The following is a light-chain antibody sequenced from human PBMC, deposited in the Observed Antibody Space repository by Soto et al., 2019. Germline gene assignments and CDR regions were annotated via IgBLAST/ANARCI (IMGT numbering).Light chain of an antibody. CDR2: DVS. Sequence: QSALTQPPSVSGSPGQSVTISCTGTSSDVGNYNRVSWYQQPPGTAPKLMIYDVSNRPSGVPDRFSGSKSGNTASLTISGLQAEDEADYYCSSYTSSSTYVVFGGGTKVTVL. CDR3: SSYTSSSTYVV. CDR1: SSDVGNYNR. J-gene: IGLJ2*01. V-gene: IGLV2-18*02.